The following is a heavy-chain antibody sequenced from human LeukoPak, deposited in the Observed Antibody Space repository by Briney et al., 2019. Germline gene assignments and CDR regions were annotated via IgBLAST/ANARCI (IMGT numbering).Heavy chain of an antibody. CDR3: ARDDSHGYHFFDS. CDR1: GFTFSSYS. CDR2: ISGSGEFI. V-gene: IGHV3-21*01. Sequence: PGGSLRLSCAASGFTFSSYSMNWIRQTPGKGLEWVSSISGSGEFIYYVDSVRGRFTISRDNGKNSLYLQMNSLRPEDTAVYYCARDDSHGYHFFDSWGQGTLDSVSS. J-gene: IGHJ4*02. D-gene: IGHD3-22*01.